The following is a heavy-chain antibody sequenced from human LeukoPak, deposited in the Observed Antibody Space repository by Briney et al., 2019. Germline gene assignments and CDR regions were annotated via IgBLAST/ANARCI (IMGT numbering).Heavy chain of an antibody. CDR1: GYSFTSYW. Sequence: GESLKISCEGSGYSFTSYWIGWVRQMPGKGLEWMGIIYPGDSDTRYSPSFQGQATISADKSISTAYLQWSSLKASDTAMYYCARQKGGGGYSYGYAFDYWGQGTLVTVSS. D-gene: IGHD5-18*01. V-gene: IGHV5-51*01. CDR2: IYPGDSDT. CDR3: ARQKGGGGYSYGYAFDY. J-gene: IGHJ4*02.